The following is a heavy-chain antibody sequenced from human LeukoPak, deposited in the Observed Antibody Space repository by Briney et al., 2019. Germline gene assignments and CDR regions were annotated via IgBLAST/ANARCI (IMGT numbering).Heavy chain of an antibody. J-gene: IGHJ3*02. CDR2: ISGSGGST. CDR1: GFTFSSYA. CDR3: ARAPDGYEAFDI. V-gene: IGHV3-23*01. D-gene: IGHD3-22*01. Sequence: QPGGSLRLSCAASGFTFSSYAMSWVRQAPGKGLEWVSAISGSGGSTYYADSVKGRFTISRDNSKNTLYLQMNSQRAEDTAVYYCARAPDGYEAFDIWGQGTMVTVSS.